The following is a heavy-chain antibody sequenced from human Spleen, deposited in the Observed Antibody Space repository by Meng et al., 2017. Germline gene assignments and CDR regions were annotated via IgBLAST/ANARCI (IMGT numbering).Heavy chain of an antibody. CDR2: INHSGST. Sequence: VQLPQWGAGLLKPSRPLSLTCVVSGGSFSDYYWSWIRQPPGKGLEWIGEINHSGSTNYNPSLESRATISVDTSQNNLSLKLSSVTAADSAVYYCARGPTTMAHDFVYWGQGTLVTVSS. CDR3: ARGPTTMAHDFVY. CDR1: GGSFSDYY. D-gene: IGHD4-11*01. V-gene: IGHV4-34*01. J-gene: IGHJ4*02.